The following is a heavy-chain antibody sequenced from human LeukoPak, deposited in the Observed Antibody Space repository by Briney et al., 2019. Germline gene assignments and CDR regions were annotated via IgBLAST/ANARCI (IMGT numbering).Heavy chain of an antibody. CDR1: GYTFTSYY. CDR3: ARDKSSSFPDSWFDP. V-gene: IGHV1-46*01. CDR2: INPSGGST. J-gene: IGHJ5*02. D-gene: IGHD6-6*01. Sequence: GASVKVSCKASGYTFTSYYMHWVRQAPGQGLEWMGIINPSGGSTSYAQKFQGRVTITRNTSISTAYMELSSLRSEDTAVYYCARDKSSSFPDSWFDPWGQGTLVTVSS.